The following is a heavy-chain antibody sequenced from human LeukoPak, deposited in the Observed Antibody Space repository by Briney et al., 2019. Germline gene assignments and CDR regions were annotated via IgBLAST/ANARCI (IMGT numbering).Heavy chain of an antibody. V-gene: IGHV4-30-4*07. J-gene: IGHJ4*02. D-gene: IGHD3-16*01. CDR3: VRDIYDDNN. Sequence: SETLSLTCAVSGGSISTGGYSWSWIRQPPGKALEWIGYIYDSGRAYYNPSLKSRVTISMDTSSNHFSLKLRSVTAADTAVYYCVRDIYDDNNWGQGTLVTVSS. CDR1: GGSISTGGYS. CDR2: IYDSGRA.